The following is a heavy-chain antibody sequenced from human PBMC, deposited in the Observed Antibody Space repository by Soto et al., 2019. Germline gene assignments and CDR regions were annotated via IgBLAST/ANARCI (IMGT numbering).Heavy chain of an antibody. V-gene: IGHV1-69*06. CDR3: ARPLGYCSSTRCYYNWFDP. CDR1: GGTFSSYA. Sequence: SVKVSCEAAGGTFSSYAISWVRQAPGQGLERLGGIITIFGAANYAQKFQRKVTITADKSTSTAYMELSSLRSEDTAVYYCARPLGYCSSTRCYYNWFDPWGQGPLVTVSS. CDR2: IITIFGAA. D-gene: IGHD2-2*01. J-gene: IGHJ5*02.